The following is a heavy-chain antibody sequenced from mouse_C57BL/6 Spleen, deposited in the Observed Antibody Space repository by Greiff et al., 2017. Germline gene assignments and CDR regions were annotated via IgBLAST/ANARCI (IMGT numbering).Heavy chain of an antibody. Sequence: LKESGPELVKPGASVKISCKASGYSFTDYNMNWVKQSNGKSLEWIGVINPNYGTTSYNQKFKGKATLTVDQSSSTAYMQLNSLTSEDSAVYYCARGNYYGSSPYAMDYWGQGTSVTVSS. J-gene: IGHJ4*01. D-gene: IGHD1-1*01. CDR2: INPNYGTT. V-gene: IGHV1-39*01. CDR1: GYSFTDYN. CDR3: ARGNYYGSSPYAMDY.